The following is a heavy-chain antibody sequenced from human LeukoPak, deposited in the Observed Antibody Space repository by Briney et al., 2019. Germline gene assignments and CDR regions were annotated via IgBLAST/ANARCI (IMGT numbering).Heavy chain of an antibody. J-gene: IGHJ4*02. CDR1: GGSISSYY. V-gene: IGHV4-59*08. D-gene: IGHD1-14*01. CDR3: ARQVTVANTPLDY. CDR2: IYYSGST. Sequence: SETLSLTCTVSGGSISSYYWSWIRQPPGKGLEWLGYIYYSGSTNYNPSLKSRVTISVDTSKNQFSLKLSSVTAADTAVYYCARQVTVANTPLDYWGQGTLVTVSS.